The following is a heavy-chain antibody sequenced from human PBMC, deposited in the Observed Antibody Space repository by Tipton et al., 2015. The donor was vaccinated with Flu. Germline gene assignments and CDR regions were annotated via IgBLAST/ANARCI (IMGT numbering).Heavy chain of an antibody. CDR2: INHSGST. V-gene: IGHV4-34*01. J-gene: IGHJ4*02. CDR1: GGSFSGYY. CDR3: ARKGTYYDFWSGYLFYDY. Sequence: TLSLTCAVYGGSFSGYYWSWIRQPPGKGLEWIGEINHSGSTNYNPSLKSRVTISVDTSKNQFSLKLSSVTAADTAVYYCARKGTYYDFWSGYLFYDYWGQGTLVTVSS. D-gene: IGHD3-3*01.